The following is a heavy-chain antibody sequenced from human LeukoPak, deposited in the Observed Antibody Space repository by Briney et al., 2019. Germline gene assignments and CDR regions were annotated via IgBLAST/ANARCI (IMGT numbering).Heavy chain of an antibody. D-gene: IGHD3-3*02. CDR3: ARVGFLEFLDAFDI. CDR1: GFTFSSYA. V-gene: IGHV3-30-3*01. Sequence: GGSLRLSCAASGFTFSSYAMHWVRQAPGKGLEWVAVISYDGSNKYYADSVKGRFTISRDNSKNTLYLQMNSLRAEDTAVYYCARVGFLEFLDAFDIWGQGTMVTVSS. J-gene: IGHJ3*02. CDR2: ISYDGSNK.